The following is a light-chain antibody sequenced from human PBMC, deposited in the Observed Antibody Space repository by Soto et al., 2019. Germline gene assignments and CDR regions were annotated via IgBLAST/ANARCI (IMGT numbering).Light chain of an antibody. Sequence: RSGPRSASGTPGQRVAISCSGSSSNIGRDPVNWYQELPGTAPKLLIYDNNQRPSGVPDRFSGSKSGTSASLAISGLQSEDEADYFCAGWDGSLRGFVFGTGTRSPS. CDR3: AGWDGSLRGFV. J-gene: IGLJ1*01. CDR1: SSNIGRDP. CDR2: DNN. V-gene: IGLV1-44*01.